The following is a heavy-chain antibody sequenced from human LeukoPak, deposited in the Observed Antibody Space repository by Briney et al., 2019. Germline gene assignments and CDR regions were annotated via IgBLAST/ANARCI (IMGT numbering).Heavy chain of an antibody. J-gene: IGHJ4*02. CDR3: ARAWSSYYYGSGSPLDY. CDR1: GGSISSGSCY. CDR2: IYTSGST. D-gene: IGHD3-10*01. V-gene: IGHV4-61*02. Sequence: SQTLSLTCTVSGGSISSGSCYWSWIRQPAGKGLEWIGLIYTSGSTNYNPSLKSRVTISVDTSKNQFSLKLSSVTAADTAVYYCARAWSSYYYGSGSPLDYWGQGTLVTVSS.